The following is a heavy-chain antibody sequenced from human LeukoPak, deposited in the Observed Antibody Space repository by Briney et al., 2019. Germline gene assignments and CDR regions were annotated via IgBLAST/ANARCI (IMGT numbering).Heavy chain of an antibody. CDR3: AREDTAMADAFDI. CDR1: GFTFSTYW. Sequence: PGGSLRLSCAASGFTFSTYWLHWVRQAPGKGMVWVSRISGDGSDTEYADSMKGRFTVSRDNAKNTLYLQMNSLRAEDTAVYYCAREDTAMADAFDIWGQGTMVTVSS. CDR2: ISGDGSDT. D-gene: IGHD5-18*01. V-gene: IGHV3-74*03. J-gene: IGHJ3*02.